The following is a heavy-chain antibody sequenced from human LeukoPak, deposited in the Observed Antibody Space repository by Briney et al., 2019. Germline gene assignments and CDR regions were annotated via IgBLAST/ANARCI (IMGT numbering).Heavy chain of an antibody. CDR1: GGSISSYY. Sequence: SETLSLTCTVSGGSISSYYWSWIRQPPGKGLEWIGYIYYSGSTNYSPSLKSRVTISVDTSKNQFSLKLSSVTAADTAVYYCARRGSYQGFDYWGQGTLVTVSS. CDR3: ARRGSYQGFDY. J-gene: IGHJ4*02. V-gene: IGHV4-59*08. D-gene: IGHD1-26*01. CDR2: IYYSGST.